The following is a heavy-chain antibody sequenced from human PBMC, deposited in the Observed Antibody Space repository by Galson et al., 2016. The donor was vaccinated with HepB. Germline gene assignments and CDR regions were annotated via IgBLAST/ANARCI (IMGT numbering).Heavy chain of an antibody. CDR1: GGSISSRSYY. V-gene: IGHV4-39*01. CDR2: IYYSGST. D-gene: IGHD2-2*01. J-gene: IGHJ4*02. Sequence: SETLSLTCTVSGGSISSRSYYWGWIRQPPGKGLEWIGSIYYSGSTYYTPSLKSRVTISVDTSKSQFSLKLSSATAADTAVYYCASQIVVVPAATSFDYWGQGTLVTVSS. CDR3: ASQIVVVPAATSFDY.